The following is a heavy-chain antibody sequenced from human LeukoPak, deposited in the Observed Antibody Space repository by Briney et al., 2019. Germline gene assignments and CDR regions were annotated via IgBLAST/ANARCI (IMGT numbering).Heavy chain of an antibody. CDR2: IYYSGST. D-gene: IGHD4-17*01. J-gene: IGHJ4*02. CDR3: ARDLYGNYNDY. CDR1: GGSISTYY. Sequence: SETLSLTCTVSGGSISTYYGSWIRQPPGKGLEWIGYIYYSGSTNYNPSLKSRVTMSVDTSKNQFYLKLSSVTAADTAVYYCARDLYGNYNDYWGQGTLVTVSS. V-gene: IGHV4-59*12.